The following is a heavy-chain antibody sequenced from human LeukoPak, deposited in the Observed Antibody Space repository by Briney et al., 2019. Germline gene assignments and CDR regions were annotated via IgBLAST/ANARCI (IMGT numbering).Heavy chain of an antibody. J-gene: IGHJ4*02. CDR3: ATETIGRHYDY. Sequence: GGSLRLSYAASGFTFRSCGFNCVRQARAKGLECVSSIGPPGTDRYYADAVRGRFTITRDNAKKSMYLQMDSLRDEDTAVYYCATETIGRHYDYWGQGTVLIVSS. V-gene: IGHV3-21*01. CDR1: GFTFRSCG. CDR2: IGPPGTDR. D-gene: IGHD1-14*01.